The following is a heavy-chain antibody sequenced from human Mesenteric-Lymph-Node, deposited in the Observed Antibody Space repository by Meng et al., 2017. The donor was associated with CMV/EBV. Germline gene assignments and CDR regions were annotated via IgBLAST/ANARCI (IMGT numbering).Heavy chain of an antibody. CDR2: IYWDDDT. V-gene: IGHV2-5*02. D-gene: IGHD1-20*01. CDR1: GFSLRSSGMG. J-gene: IGHJ4*02. Sequence: LTCTFSGFSLRSSGMGVGWIRQPPGKALDWLALIYWDDDTRYSPSLKSRLTITGDTSKNQVVLTVTNLDPVDTATYYCARYNWNYFDYWGQGTLVTVSS. CDR3: ARYNWNYFDY.